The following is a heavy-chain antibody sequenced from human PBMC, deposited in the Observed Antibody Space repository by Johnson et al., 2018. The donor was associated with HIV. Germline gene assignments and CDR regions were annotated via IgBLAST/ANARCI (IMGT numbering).Heavy chain of an antibody. Sequence: QVQLVESGGGVVQPGRSLRLSCAASGFTFSSYAMHWVRQAPGKGLEWVAVISYDGSNKYYADSVKGRFTISRDNSKNTLYLQMNSLRGEDTAVYYCAKDPVSGSYPGAFDIWGQGTMVTVSS. CDR3: AKDPVSGSYPGAFDI. D-gene: IGHD1-26*01. J-gene: IGHJ3*02. CDR1: GFTFSSYA. CDR2: ISYDGSNK. V-gene: IGHV3-30-3*01.